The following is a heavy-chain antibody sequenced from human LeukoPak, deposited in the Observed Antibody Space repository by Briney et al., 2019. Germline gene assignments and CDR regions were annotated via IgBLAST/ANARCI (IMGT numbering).Heavy chain of an antibody. D-gene: IGHD3-3*01. CDR2: ISSSSSTI. CDR1: GFTFSSYS. CDR3: ARDRYDFWSGYPEFDY. J-gene: IGHJ4*02. Sequence: GGSLRLSCAASGFTFSSYSMNWVRQAPGKGLEWVSYISSSSSTIYYADSVKGRFTISRDNAKNSLYLQMNSLRAEDTAVYYCARDRYDFWSGYPEFDYWGRGTLVTVSS. V-gene: IGHV3-48*01.